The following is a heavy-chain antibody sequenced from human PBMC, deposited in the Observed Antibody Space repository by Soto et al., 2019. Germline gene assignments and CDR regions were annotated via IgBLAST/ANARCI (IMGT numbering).Heavy chain of an antibody. V-gene: IGHV1-69*13. CDR3: ARSSSSLSSPVYYYGMDV. Sequence: SVKVSCKASGGTFSSYAISWVRQAPGQGLEWMGGIIPIFGTANYAQKFQGRVTITADESTSTAYMDLSSLRSEDTAVYYCARSSSSLSSPVYYYGMDVWGQGTTVTVSS. CDR1: GGTFSSYA. D-gene: IGHD6-6*01. CDR2: IIPIFGTA. J-gene: IGHJ6*02.